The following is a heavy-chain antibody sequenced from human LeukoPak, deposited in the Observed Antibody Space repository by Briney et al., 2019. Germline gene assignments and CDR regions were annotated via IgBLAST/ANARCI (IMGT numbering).Heavy chain of an antibody. J-gene: IGHJ4*02. CDR3: ARSGYSYGLYSSSWCDY. D-gene: IGHD5-18*01. V-gene: IGHV3-23*01. CDR1: GFTFGSYA. Sequence: PGGSLRLSCAASGFTFGSYAMSWVRQAPGKGLEWVSAISGSGGSTYYADSVKGRFTISRDNSKNTLYLQMNSLRAEDTAVYYCARSGYSYGLYSSSWCDYWGQGTLVTVSS. CDR2: ISGSGGST.